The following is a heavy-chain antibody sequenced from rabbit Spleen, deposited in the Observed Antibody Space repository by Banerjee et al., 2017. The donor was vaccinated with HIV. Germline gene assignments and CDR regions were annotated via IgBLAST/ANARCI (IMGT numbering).Heavy chain of an antibody. CDR1: GFSFSSGYD. J-gene: IGHJ4*01. D-gene: IGHD8-1*01. Sequence: QEQLVESGGGLVQPEGSLTLTCTASGFSFSSGYDIVWVRQAPGKGLEWIGYIYSTIHYTYYANWAKGRFTISKTSSTTVTLQMTSLTAADTATYFCATGYTATSYYNLWGPGTLVTVS. CDR3: ATGYTATSYYNL. V-gene: IGHV1S45*01. CDR2: IYSTIHYT.